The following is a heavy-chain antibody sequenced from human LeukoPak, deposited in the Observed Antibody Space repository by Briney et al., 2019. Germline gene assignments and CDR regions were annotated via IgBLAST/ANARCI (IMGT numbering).Heavy chain of an antibody. CDR1: GFTFDDYD. CDR3: AQDLAYIRFDN. D-gene: IGHD1-1*01. V-gene: IGHV3-20*04. CDR2: ISWNGRNT. J-gene: IGHJ4*02. Sequence: GGSLRLSCAASGFTFDDYDLNWFRQAPGKGLEGVSGISWNGRNTAYAESLKGRFTISRDNAKNSLYLQMNSLRAEDTAFYYCAQDLAYIRFDNWGQGTLVTVSS.